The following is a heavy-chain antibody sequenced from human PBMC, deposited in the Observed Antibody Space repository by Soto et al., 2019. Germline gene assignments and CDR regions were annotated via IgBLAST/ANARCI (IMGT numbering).Heavy chain of an antibody. D-gene: IGHD1-26*01. V-gene: IGHV5-51*01. CDR3: ATGGGSYNHYYYYGMDV. CDR1: GFSFSKYM. Sequence: GESLKISCEGSGFSFSKYMIGWVRQMPGKGLEWMGIINPGDSDTRYSPSFQGQVTISADKSISTAYLQWSTLKASDTATYYCATGGGSYNHYYYYGMDVWGQGTTVTVSS. J-gene: IGHJ6*02. CDR2: INPGDSDT.